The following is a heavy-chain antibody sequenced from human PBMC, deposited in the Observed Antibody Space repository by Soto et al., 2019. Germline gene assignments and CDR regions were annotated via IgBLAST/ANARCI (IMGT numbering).Heavy chain of an antibody. Sequence: PGGSLRLSCASSGFTFSSCSMNWVRQAPGKGLEWVSFISGSGDTKYYADPVKGRFTISRDNAKNSLYLQMSSLRDEDTAVYYCAKYCSSDVCVDYWGQGTLVTVSS. J-gene: IGHJ4*02. V-gene: IGHV3-48*02. CDR2: ISGSGDTK. CDR3: AKYCSSDVCVDY. D-gene: IGHD2-8*01. CDR1: GFTFSSCS.